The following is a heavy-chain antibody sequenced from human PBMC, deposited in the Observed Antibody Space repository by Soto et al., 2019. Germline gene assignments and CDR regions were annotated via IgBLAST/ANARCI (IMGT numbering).Heavy chain of an antibody. CDR1: GFTFSSYS. V-gene: IGHV3-48*02. CDR2: ISSSSSTI. J-gene: IGHJ6*02. D-gene: IGHD2-2*01. CDR3: ARVGSSTSFYYYYGMDV. Sequence: PGGSLRLSCAASGFTFSSYSMNWVRQAPGKGLEWVSYISSSSSTIYYADSVKGRFTISRDNAKNSLYLQMNSLRDEDAAVYYCARVGSSTSFYYYYGMDVWGQGTTVTVSS.